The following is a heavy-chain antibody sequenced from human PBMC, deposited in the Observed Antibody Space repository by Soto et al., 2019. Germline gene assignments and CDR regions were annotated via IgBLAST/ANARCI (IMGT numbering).Heavy chain of an antibody. Sequence: GESVKISCTGSGYSFSTYWIAWVRQMPGKGLEWMGIIYPGDSDTRYSPSFQGQVTISADTSTKTAYLQWSSLKASDTAIYYCPSPPQFLWFGALTYRAYYFNYWGPGTLVTVSS. CDR2: IYPGDSDT. CDR1: GYSFSTYW. J-gene: IGHJ4*02. D-gene: IGHD3-10*01. V-gene: IGHV5-51*01. CDR3: PSPPQFLWFGALTYRAYYFNY.